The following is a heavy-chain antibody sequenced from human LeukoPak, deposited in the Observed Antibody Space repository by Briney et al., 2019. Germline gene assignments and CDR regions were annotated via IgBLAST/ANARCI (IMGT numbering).Heavy chain of an antibody. Sequence: ASVKVSCKASGYTFTSYGISWVRQAPGQGLEWMGWISAYNGNTNYAQKLQGRVTMTTDTSTSTAYMELRSLRSDDTAVYYCARDGPFEVFTATVADYWGQGTLVTVSS. CDR1: GYTFTSYG. V-gene: IGHV1-18*01. J-gene: IGHJ4*02. D-gene: IGHD4-23*01. CDR2: ISAYNGNT. CDR3: ARDGPFEVFTATVADY.